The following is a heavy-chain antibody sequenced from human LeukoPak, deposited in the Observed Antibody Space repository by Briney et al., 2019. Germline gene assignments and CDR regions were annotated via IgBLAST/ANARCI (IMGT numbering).Heavy chain of an antibody. V-gene: IGHV4-59*08. D-gene: IGHD3-16*02. CDR2: IYYSGST. Sequence: SETLSLTCTVSGGSIRGYYWSWIRQPPGKGLEWIGYIYYSGSTSYNPSLESRVTISVDTSKNQFSLKLSSVTAADTALYYCARRGLVSGYYPYWGQGSLVTVSS. CDR3: ARRGLVSGYYPY. CDR1: GGSIRGYY. J-gene: IGHJ4*02.